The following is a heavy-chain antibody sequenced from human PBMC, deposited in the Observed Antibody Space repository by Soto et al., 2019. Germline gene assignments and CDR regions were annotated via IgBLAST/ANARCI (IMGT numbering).Heavy chain of an antibody. V-gene: IGHV3-53*01. CDR3: ARAGYYDSSGYWHDAFDI. CDR1: GFSVSGGS. Sequence: GGSLRLSCVVSGFSVSGGSIFWVRQATGKGLEWVSVIYSGGSTYYADSVKGRFTISRDNSKNTLYLQMNSLRAEDTAVYYCARAGYYDSSGYWHDAFDIWGQGTMVTVSS. CDR2: IYSGGST. D-gene: IGHD3-22*01. J-gene: IGHJ3*02.